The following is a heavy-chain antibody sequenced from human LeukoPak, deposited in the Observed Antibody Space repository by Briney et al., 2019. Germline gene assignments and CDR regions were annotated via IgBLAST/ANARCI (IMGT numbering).Heavy chain of an antibody. V-gene: IGHV4-59*11. CDR1: GGSFTSHY. CDR2: LYYSGST. J-gene: IGHJ4*03. Sequence: SETLSLTCSVSGGSFTSHYWSWFRQPPGKGREWIAYLYYSGSTNYHPSLKSRATMSIDTSKNQFSLNLGSVTAADTAVYYCARGEGERYYVNYFDYWGHGILVTVSS. D-gene: IGHD1-26*01. CDR3: ARGEGERYYVNYFDY.